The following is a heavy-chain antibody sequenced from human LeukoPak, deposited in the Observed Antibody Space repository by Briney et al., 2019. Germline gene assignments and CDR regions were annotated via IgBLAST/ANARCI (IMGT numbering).Heavy chain of an antibody. J-gene: IGHJ5*02. CDR3: ARAVFGDIVVVPAGFDP. CDR2: MKPNSGNT. V-gene: IGHV1-8*01. CDR1: GYTFTSYD. D-gene: IGHD2-2*01. Sequence: ASVKVSCKGSGYTFTSYDINWLRQATGQGLEWMGWMKPNSGNTGYAQKFQGRVTMTRNTSISTAYMELSSLRSEDTAVYYCARAVFGDIVVVPAGFDPWGQGTLVTVSS.